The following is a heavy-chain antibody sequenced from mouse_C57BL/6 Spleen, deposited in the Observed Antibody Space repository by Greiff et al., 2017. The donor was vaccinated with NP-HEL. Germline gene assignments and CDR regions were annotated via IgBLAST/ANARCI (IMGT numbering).Heavy chain of an antibody. Sequence: EVQLQQSGPELVKPGASVKISCKASGYTFTDYYMNWVKQSHGKSLEWIGDINPNNGGTSYNQKFKGKATLTVDKSSSTAYMELRSLTSEDSAVYYCARAGNYDAVDYWGQGTSVTVSS. J-gene: IGHJ4*01. CDR3: ARAGNYDAVDY. V-gene: IGHV1-26*01. CDR2: INPNNGGT. D-gene: IGHD2-1*01. CDR1: GYTFTDYY.